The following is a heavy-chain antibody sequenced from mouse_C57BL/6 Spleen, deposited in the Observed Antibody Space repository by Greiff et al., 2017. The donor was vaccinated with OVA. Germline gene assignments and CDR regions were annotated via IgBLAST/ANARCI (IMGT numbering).Heavy chain of an antibody. J-gene: IGHJ4*01. D-gene: IGHD2-13*01. CDR1: GYTFTSYW. CDR3: ARSGDYVAMDY. V-gene: IGHV1-55*01. Sequence: QVQLQQPGAELVKPGASVKMSCKASGYTFTSYWITWVKQRPGQGLEWIGDIYPGSGSTNYNQKFKGKATLTVDTSSSTAYMQLSSLTSEDSAVYYCARSGDYVAMDYWGQGTSVTVSS. CDR2: IYPGSGST.